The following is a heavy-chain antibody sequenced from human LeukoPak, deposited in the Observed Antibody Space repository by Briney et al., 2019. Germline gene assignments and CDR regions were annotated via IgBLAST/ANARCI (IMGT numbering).Heavy chain of an antibody. CDR3: ARQPPNLRYFDWLLPANAFDI. CDR2: IHYSGST. J-gene: IGHJ3*02. CDR1: GGSISSSSYY. D-gene: IGHD3-9*01. Sequence: SETLSLTCTVSGGSISSSSYYWGWIRQPPGKGLEWIGSIHYSGSTNYNPSLKSRVTISVDTSKNQFSLKLSSVTAADTAVYYCARQPPNLRYFDWLLPANAFDIWGQGTMVTVSS. V-gene: IGHV4-39*07.